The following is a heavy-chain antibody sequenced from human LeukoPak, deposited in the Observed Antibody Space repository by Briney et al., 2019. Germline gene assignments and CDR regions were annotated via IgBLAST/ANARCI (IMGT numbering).Heavy chain of an antibody. V-gene: IGHV1-18*03. J-gene: IGHJ3*02. Sequence: ASVKVSCKASGYTFTSYGISWVRQAPGQGLEWMGWISAYNGNTNYAQKLQGRVTMTTDTSTSTAYMELRSLRSDDMAVYYCARPTPTLWFGELSGAFDIWGQGTMVTVSS. CDR3: ARPTPTLWFGELSGAFDI. CDR1: GYTFTSYG. D-gene: IGHD3-10*01. CDR2: ISAYNGNT.